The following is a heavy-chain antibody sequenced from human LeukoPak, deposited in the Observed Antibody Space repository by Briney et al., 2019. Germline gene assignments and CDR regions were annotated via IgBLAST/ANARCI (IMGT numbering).Heavy chain of an antibody. CDR2: IYRGGSA. J-gene: IGHJ4*02. CDR1: GFTLSRNY. V-gene: IGHV3-53*01. CDR3: ARGNHYYDSSGYSFDY. Sequence: GGSLRLSCAASGFTLSRNYMSWVRQAPGKGLEWVSVIYRGGSASYADSVKGRFTISRDHSKNSLFLQMNSLRAEDTAVYYCARGNHYYDSSGYSFDYWGQGTLVTVSS. D-gene: IGHD3-22*01.